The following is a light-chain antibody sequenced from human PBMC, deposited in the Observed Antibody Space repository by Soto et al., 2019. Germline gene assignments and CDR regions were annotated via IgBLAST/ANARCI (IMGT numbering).Light chain of an antibody. Sequence: AIQLTQSPSSLSASVGDRVTITCRASQAISSALAWYQQKPGKAPKLLIYDASSLQSGVPSRFSGSGSGTDFTLTISSLRPEDFAPYYCQQFNNYPLTFGPGTKVDIK. CDR1: QAISSA. V-gene: IGKV1D-13*01. J-gene: IGKJ3*01. CDR3: QQFNNYPLT. CDR2: DAS.